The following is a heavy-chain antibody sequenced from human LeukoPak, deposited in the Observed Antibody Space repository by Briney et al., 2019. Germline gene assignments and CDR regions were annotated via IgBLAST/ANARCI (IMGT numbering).Heavy chain of an antibody. CDR3: ARARYYGSGSPYYYYGMDV. CDR2: IKQDGSEK. Sequence: GGSLRLSCAASGVTFSSYWMSWVRQAPGKGLEWVANIKQDGSEKYYVDSVKGRFTISRDNAKNSLYLQMNSLRAEDTAVYYCARARYYGSGSPYYYYGMDVWGKGTTVTVSS. J-gene: IGHJ6*04. V-gene: IGHV3-7*03. D-gene: IGHD3-10*01. CDR1: GVTFSSYW.